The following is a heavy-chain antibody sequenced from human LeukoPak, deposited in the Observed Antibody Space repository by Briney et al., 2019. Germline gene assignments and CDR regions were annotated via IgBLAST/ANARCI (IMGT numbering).Heavy chain of an antibody. CDR2: ISASGGST. V-gene: IGHV3-23*01. J-gene: IGHJ4*02. D-gene: IGHD3-16*02. CDR1: GFTFSSYA. CDR3: AKAVTFGGVIVIRLYYFDY. Sequence: GGSLRLSCAASGFTFSSYAMSWVRQAPGQGLEWVSAISASGGSTYYADSVKGGVTISGDNSKNTLYLQMNSLRAEDTAVYYCAKAVTFGGVIVIRLYYFDYWGQGTLVTVSS.